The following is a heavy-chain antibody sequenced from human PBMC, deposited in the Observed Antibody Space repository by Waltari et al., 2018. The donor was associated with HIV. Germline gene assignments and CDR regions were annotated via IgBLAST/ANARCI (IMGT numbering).Heavy chain of an antibody. V-gene: IGHV4-38-2*02. CDR1: GYYISRCSY. D-gene: IGHD3-22*01. CDR2: IYHCGSP. CDR3: ARDRYDSSGYLATYNNYYGVDV. Sequence: VPLQESGPGLVKPSETLSRARTVSGYYISRCSYWGWLGPPPGKGLEWIGSIYHCGSPYYKSALKSRVTISVDTSKNQFSLKLSSATAADTAVYYCARDRYDSSGYLATYNNYYGVDVWGQGTTVTVSS. J-gene: IGHJ6*02.